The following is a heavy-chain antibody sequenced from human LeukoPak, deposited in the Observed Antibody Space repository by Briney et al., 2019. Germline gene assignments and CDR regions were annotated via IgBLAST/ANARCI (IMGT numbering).Heavy chain of an antibody. Sequence: PSETLSLTCTVSGGSISSYYWSWIRQPAGKGLEWIGRIYTSGSTNYNPSLKSRVTMSVDTSKNQFSLKLSSVTAADTAVYYCVRDTYYDILTGYSPPGYWGQGTLVTVSS. V-gene: IGHV4-4*07. CDR1: GGSISSYY. CDR2: IYTSGST. D-gene: IGHD3-9*01. J-gene: IGHJ4*02. CDR3: VRDTYYDILTGYSPPGY.